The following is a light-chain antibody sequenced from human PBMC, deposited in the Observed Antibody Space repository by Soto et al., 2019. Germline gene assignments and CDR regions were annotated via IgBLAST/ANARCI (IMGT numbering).Light chain of an antibody. CDR3: QTSYDIGT. J-gene: IGKJ1*01. Sequence: DIQMTQSPSSLSASVGDRVTITCRASQSIATSLNWYQQKPGKAPKFLIHSASTLQNGVPSRFSGSGYGTDFTLTISSLEPEDFATYYCQTSYDIGTFGQGTKVDIK. CDR2: SAS. V-gene: IGKV1-39*01. CDR1: QSIATS.